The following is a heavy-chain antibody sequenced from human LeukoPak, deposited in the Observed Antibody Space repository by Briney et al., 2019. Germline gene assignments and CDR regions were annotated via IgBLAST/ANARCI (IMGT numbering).Heavy chain of an antibody. J-gene: IGHJ5*02. CDR3: ARALRVPHYDSSGFGIDP. D-gene: IGHD3-22*01. CDR2: IYYSGST. Sequence: SETLSLTCTVSGGSISSYYWSWIRQPPGKGLEWIGYIYYSGSTNYNPSLKSRVTISVDTSKNQFSLKLSSVTAADTAVYYCARALRVPHYDSSGFGIDPWGQGTLVTVSS. V-gene: IGHV4-59*01. CDR1: GGSISSYY.